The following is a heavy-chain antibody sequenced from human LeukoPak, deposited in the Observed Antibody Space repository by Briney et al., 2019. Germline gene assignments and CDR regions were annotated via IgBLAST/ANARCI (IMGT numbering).Heavy chain of an antibody. V-gene: IGHV3-66*01. CDR3: ARDQEGSSSSVLGGV. Sequence: GGSLRLSCAASGFTVSSNYMSWVRQAPGKGLEWVSVIYSGGSTYYADSVKGRFTISRDNSKNTLYLQMNSLRAEDTAVYYCARDQEGSSSSVLGGVWGQGTTVTVSS. CDR1: GFTVSSNY. CDR2: IYSGGST. D-gene: IGHD6-6*01. J-gene: IGHJ6*02.